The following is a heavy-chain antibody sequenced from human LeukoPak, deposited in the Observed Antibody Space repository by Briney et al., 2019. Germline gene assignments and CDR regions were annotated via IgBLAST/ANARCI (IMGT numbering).Heavy chain of an antibody. J-gene: IGHJ3*02. D-gene: IGHD3-10*01. V-gene: IGHV3-30*04. CDR2: ISYDGSNK. Sequence: GGSLRLSCAASGFTFSSYEMNWVRQAPGKGLEWVAVISYDGSNKYYADSVKGRFTISRDNSKNTLYLQMNSLRAEDTAVYYCARGADYYGSGNDAFDIWGQGTMVTVSS. CDR1: GFTFSSYE. CDR3: ARGADYYGSGNDAFDI.